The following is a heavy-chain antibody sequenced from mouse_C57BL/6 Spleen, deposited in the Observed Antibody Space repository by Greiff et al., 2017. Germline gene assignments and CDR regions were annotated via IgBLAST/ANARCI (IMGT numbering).Heavy chain of an antibody. J-gene: IGHJ2*01. D-gene: IGHD1-3*01. V-gene: IGHV8-12*01. CDR2: IYWDADK. Sequence: QVTLKVSGPGLLQPSQSLSLTCSFSGFSLSTSGMGVSWLRQPSGKGLEWLAHIYWDADKRYNPSLKIRLTISKDTSRYQVFLKITSVDTSDTATSYYARPYNNYLGYWGQGTTLTVSS. CDR3: ARPYNNYLGY. CDR1: GFSLSTSGMG.